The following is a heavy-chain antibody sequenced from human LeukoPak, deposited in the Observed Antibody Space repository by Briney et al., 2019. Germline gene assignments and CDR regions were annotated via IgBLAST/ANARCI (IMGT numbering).Heavy chain of an antibody. J-gene: IGHJ6*03. CDR2: FYYSGST. Sequence: PSETLSLTCTVSGGSISSYYWSWIRQPPGKGLEWIGYFYYSGSTNYNPSLKSRVTISVDTSKNQFSLKLSSVTAADTAVYYCARVDGRDGYNYDYYYYMDVWSKGTTVTVSS. V-gene: IGHV4-59*01. CDR3: ARVDGRDGYNYDYYYYMDV. CDR1: GGSISSYY. D-gene: IGHD5-24*01.